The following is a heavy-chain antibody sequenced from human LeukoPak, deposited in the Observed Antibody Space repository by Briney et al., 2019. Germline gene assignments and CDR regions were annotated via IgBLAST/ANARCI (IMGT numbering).Heavy chain of an antibody. CDR2: INHSGST. CDR3: ARHSGGVAGGYYYYYYMDV. CDR1: GGSFSGYY. Sequence: PSETPSLTCAVYGGSFSGYYWSWIRQPPGKGLEWIGEINHSGSTNYNPSLKSRVTISVDTSKNQFSLKLSSVTAADTAVYYCARHSGGVAGGYYYYYYMDVWGKGTTVTISS. D-gene: IGHD2-8*02. V-gene: IGHV4-34*01. J-gene: IGHJ6*03.